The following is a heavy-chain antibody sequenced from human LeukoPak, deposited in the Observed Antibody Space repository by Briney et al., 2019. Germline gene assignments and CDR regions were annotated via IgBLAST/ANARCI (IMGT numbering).Heavy chain of an antibody. Sequence: SETLSLTCTVSGGSISSYYWSWIRQPPGKGLEWIGYIYYSGSTNYNPSLKSRVTISVDTSKNQFSLKLSSVTAADTAVYYCARLKRITIFGVVQYFDYWGQGTLVTVSS. CDR2: IYYSGST. CDR3: ARLKRITIFGVVQYFDY. V-gene: IGHV4-59*08. D-gene: IGHD3-3*01. J-gene: IGHJ4*02. CDR1: GGSISSYY.